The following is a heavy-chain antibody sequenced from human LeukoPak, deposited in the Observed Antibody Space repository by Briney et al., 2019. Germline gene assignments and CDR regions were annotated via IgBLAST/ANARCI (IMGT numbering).Heavy chain of an antibody. CDR1: GGSFSGYY. Sequence: KPSETLSLTCAVYGGSFSGYYWSWIRQPPGKGLEWIGEINHSGSTNYNPSLKSRVTISVDTSKNQFSLKLSSVTAADTAVYYCARVPYCGGDCYFRYFDLWGRGTLVTVSS. V-gene: IGHV4-34*01. CDR3: ARVPYCGGDCYFRYFDL. D-gene: IGHD2-21*02. J-gene: IGHJ2*01. CDR2: INHSGST.